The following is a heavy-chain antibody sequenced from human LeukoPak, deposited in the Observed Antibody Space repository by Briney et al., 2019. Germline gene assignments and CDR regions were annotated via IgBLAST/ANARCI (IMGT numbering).Heavy chain of an antibody. D-gene: IGHD3-3*01. J-gene: IGHJ4*02. CDR3: AKKMSGYYSFDY. CDR1: GFTFSSYA. Sequence: PGGSLRLSCAASGFTFSSYAMSWVRQAPGKGLEWVSVISGSGGSTYYADSVKGRFTISRDNSKNTLCLQMNSLRAEDTAGYYCAKKMSGYYSFDYWGQGTLVTVSS. V-gene: IGHV3-23*01. CDR2: ISGSGGST.